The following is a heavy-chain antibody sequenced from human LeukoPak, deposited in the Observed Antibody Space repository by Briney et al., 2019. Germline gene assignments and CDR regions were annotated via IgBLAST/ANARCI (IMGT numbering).Heavy chain of an antibody. CDR1: GFTFSSYG. CDR3: ARFPERYYFDY. Sequence: GGSLRLSCAASGFTFSSYGMSWVRQAPGKGLEWVANIKLDGSEKYYVDSVKGRFTISRDNAKNSLYLQMNNLRAEDTAVYYCARFPERYYFDYWGQGTLVTVSS. D-gene: IGHD3-9*01. CDR2: IKLDGSEK. V-gene: IGHV3-7*01. J-gene: IGHJ4*02.